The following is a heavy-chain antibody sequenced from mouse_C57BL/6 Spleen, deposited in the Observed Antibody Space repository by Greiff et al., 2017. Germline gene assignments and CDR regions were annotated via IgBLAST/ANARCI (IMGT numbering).Heavy chain of an antibody. CDR1: GYTFTSYW. CDR3: ARLDLLRGFAD. V-gene: IGHV1-55*01. Sequence: QVQLQQPGAELVKPGASVKMSCKASGYTFTSYWITWVKQRPGQGLEWIGDIYPGSGSTNYNEKFKSKATLTVATSSSTAYMKLRSLTSEDSAVDYCARLDLLRGFADWGQGTMVTVSA. J-gene: IGHJ3*01. CDR2: IYPGSGST. D-gene: IGHD2-1*01.